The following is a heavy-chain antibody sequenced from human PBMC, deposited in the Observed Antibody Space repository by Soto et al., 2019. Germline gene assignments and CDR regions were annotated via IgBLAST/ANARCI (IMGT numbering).Heavy chain of an antibody. Sequence: QVQLQESGPGLVKPSGTLSLTCVVSGGSISSSNWWSWVRQTPGKALEWIGEIYHGGSTNYHPSLQSRVSMSLDKSNNPFSLTLTSVTAADTAVYFCAGSYETEDYYYDYWGRGILVTVSS. CDR3: AGSYETEDYYYDY. J-gene: IGHJ4*02. CDR1: GGSISSSNW. CDR2: IYHGGST. V-gene: IGHV4-4*02. D-gene: IGHD7-27*01.